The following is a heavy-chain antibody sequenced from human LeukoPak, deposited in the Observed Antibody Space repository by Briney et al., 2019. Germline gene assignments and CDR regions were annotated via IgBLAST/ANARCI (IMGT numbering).Heavy chain of an antibody. J-gene: IGHJ5*02. CDR2: XXXSGST. Sequence: SETLSLTCTVSGXSXSSYYWSWIRQXXXXXXEXXXYXXXSGSTNYNPSLKSRVTISVDTSKNQFSLKLSSVTAADTAVYYCARKNVHITIFGVVKENWFDPWGQGTLVTASS. CDR1: GXSXSSYY. D-gene: IGHD3-3*01. CDR3: ARKNVHITIFGVVKENWFDP. V-gene: IGHV4-59*01.